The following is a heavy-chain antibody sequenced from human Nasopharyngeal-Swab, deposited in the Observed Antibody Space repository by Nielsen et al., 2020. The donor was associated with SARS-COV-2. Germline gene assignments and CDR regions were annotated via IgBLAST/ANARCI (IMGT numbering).Heavy chain of an antibody. D-gene: IGHD1-1*01. V-gene: IGHV3-7*01. CDR3: ARDVRQRTGDY. CDR1: GFTFNSYY. Sequence: GGSLRLSCAASGFTFNSYYMSWLRQAPGKGLEWVGNIKQDGSEKYYVDSVKGRFTISRDNAKSSLYLQMNSLRAEDTAVYYCARDVRQRTGDYWGQGTLVTVSS. J-gene: IGHJ4*02. CDR2: IKQDGSEK.